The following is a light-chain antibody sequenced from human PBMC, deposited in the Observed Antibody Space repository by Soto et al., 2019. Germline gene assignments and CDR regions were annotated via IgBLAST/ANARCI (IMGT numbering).Light chain of an antibody. CDR1: QTVASN. J-gene: IGKJ2*01. Sequence: EIVMTQSPATLSVSPGERATLSCRASQTVASNLAWYQQKPGQAPRLLIHGASNRATGVPARFSGSGSGTEFTLTISSLQSEDFAVYYCQQHHNWPPQYTFGQGTKLEIK. CDR2: GAS. V-gene: IGKV3D-15*01. CDR3: QQHHNWPPQYT.